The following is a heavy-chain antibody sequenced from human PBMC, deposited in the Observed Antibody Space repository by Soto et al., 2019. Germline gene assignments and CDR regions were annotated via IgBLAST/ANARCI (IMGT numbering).Heavy chain of an antibody. CDR3: ARPAQDKLLSWFDP. J-gene: IGHJ5*02. D-gene: IGHD2-15*01. CDR2: ISSSGSTI. Sequence: GGSLRLSCAASGFTFSDYYMSWIRQAPGKGLEWFSYISSSGSTIYYADSVKGRFTISRDNAKNSLYLQMNSLRAEDTVVYYCARPAQDKLLSWFDPWRQGTLV. CDR1: GFTFSDYY. V-gene: IGHV3-11*01.